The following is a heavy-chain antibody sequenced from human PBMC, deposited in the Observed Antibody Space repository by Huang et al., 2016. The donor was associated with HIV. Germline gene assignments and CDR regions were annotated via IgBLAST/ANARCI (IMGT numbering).Heavy chain of an antibody. CDR1: GFTFSSYW. Sequence: EVQLVESGGGLVQPGGSLRLSCAASGFTFSSYWMHWVRQAPGKGLFWVSRINSDGSRSGYADSVKGRFTISRDNAKNTLYLQMNSLRAEDTAVYYCVRDPRIQSWLNYFDYWGQGTLVSVSS. CDR2: INSDGSRS. J-gene: IGHJ4*02. CDR3: VRDPRIQSWLNYFDY. D-gene: IGHD3-22*01. V-gene: IGHV3-74*01.